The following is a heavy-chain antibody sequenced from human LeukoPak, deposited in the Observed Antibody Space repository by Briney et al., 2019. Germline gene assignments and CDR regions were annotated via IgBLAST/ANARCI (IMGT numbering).Heavy chain of an antibody. J-gene: IGHJ4*02. CDR1: GFSFSSYV. D-gene: IGHD4-17*01. V-gene: IGHV3-23*01. CDR2: ISASGGAT. Sequence: GGSLRLSCAASGFSFSSYVMSWVRQAPGKGLEWVSSISASGGATYSADSVKGRFTLSRDNSKNTLYLQMNSLKADDTAVYHCAKERDGDYVRYTHYWGQGTLVTVSS. CDR3: AKERDGDYVRYTHY.